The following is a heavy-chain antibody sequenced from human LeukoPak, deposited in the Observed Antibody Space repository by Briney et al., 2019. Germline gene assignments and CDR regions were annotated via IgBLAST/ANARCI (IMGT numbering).Heavy chain of an antibody. J-gene: IGHJ4*02. CDR1: GGSISSYY. V-gene: IGHV4-59*01. Sequence: PSETLSLTCTVSGGSISSYYWSWIRQPPGKGLEWIGYIYYSGSTNYNPSLKSRVTISVDTSKNQFSLRLSSVTAADTAVYYCARWTYYYDSSGYSYWDFDHWGQGTLVTVSS. CDR3: ARWTYYYDSSGYSYWDFDH. D-gene: IGHD3-22*01. CDR2: IYYSGST.